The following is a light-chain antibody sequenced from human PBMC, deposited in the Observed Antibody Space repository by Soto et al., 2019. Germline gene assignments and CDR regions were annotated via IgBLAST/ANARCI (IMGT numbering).Light chain of an antibody. CDR3: TSYVGSNIWV. Sequence: QSALTQPPSASGSPGQSVTISCTGTSSDVGAYKYVPWYQQYPGKAPKLMIYEVSKRPSGVPDRFSGSKSGNTASLTVSGLQAEDEADYYCTSYVGSNIWVFGGGTKLTVL. CDR2: EVS. J-gene: IGLJ3*02. V-gene: IGLV2-8*01. CDR1: SSDVGAYKY.